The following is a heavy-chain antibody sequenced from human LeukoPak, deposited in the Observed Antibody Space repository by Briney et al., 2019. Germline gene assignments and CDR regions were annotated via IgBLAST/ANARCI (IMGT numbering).Heavy chain of an antibody. D-gene: IGHD3-9*01. CDR2: IYTSGST. CDR1: GGSISSYY. Sequence: PSETLSLTCTVSGGSISSYYWSWIRQPAGKGLEWLGRIYTSGSTNYNPSLKSRVTMSVDTSKNQFSLKLSSVTAADTAVYYCARGYILTAPAYYYYYGMDVWGQGTTVTVSS. CDR3: ARGYILTAPAYYYYYGMDV. J-gene: IGHJ6*02. V-gene: IGHV4-4*07.